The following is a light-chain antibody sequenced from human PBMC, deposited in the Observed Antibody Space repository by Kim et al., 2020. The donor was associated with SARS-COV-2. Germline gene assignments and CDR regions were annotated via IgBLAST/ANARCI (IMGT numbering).Light chain of an antibody. CDR3: HQYNSDSHT. Sequence: SASVGDRVTMTGRDSQSITRWLAWYKQKPGKAPKRLIYDASRWKRGVPSRFSGSGSGTDFSLTISSLQPDDFATYYCHQYNSDSHTFGQGTKLEI. CDR1: QSITRW. J-gene: IGKJ2*01. V-gene: IGKV1-5*01. CDR2: DAS.